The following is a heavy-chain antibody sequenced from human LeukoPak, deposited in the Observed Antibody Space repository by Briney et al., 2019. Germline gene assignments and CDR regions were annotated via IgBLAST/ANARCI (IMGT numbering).Heavy chain of an antibody. V-gene: IGHV3-7*01. Sequence: GGSLRLSCAASGFTFSSYWMSWVRQAPGKGLEWVANIKQDGSEKYYVDSVKGRFTISRDNAKNSLYLQMNSLRAEDTAVYYCARDTADYYDSSGYNIGYFDLWGRGTLVTVSS. CDR3: ARDTADYYDSSGYNIGYFDL. J-gene: IGHJ2*01. CDR2: IKQDGSEK. D-gene: IGHD3-22*01. CDR1: GFTFSSYW.